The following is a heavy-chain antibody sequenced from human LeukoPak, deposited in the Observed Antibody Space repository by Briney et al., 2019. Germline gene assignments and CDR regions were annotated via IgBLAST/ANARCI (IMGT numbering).Heavy chain of an antibody. Sequence: GGSLRLSCAASGFTFSSYAMSWVRQAPGKGLEWVSAISGSGGSTYYADSVKGRFAISRDNSKNTLYLQMNSLRAEDTAVYYCAKVPHYYGSGSYYNWFDPWGQGTLVTVSS. CDR1: GFTFSSYA. J-gene: IGHJ5*02. CDR2: ISGSGGST. CDR3: AKVPHYYGSGSYYNWFDP. D-gene: IGHD3-10*01. V-gene: IGHV3-23*01.